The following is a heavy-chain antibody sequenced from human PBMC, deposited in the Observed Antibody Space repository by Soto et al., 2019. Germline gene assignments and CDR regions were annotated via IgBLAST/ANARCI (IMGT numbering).Heavy chain of an antibody. CDR1: GRSFSGYY. D-gene: IGHD2-21*02. Sequence: PSETRSLTCAVYGRSFSGYYCTWIRQPPGKGLEWIGEINHSGTINFNPSLKSRLTISLDTSKKHFSPKLSSVTDADTAAYYCARADRTLVTSYSLDVWGQGTTDSVSS. CDR2: INHSGTI. V-gene: IGHV4-34*01. J-gene: IGHJ6*02. CDR3: ARADRTLVTSYSLDV.